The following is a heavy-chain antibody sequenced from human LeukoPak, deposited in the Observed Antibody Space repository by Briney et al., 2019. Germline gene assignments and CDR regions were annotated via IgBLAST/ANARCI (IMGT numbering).Heavy chain of an antibody. CDR3: AREFDTMVRGVIIS. Sequence: SETLSLTCTVSGVSISSSSYYWGWLRQPPGKGLEWIGSIYYSGSTYYNPSLKSRVTISVDTSKNQFSLKLSSVTAADTAVYYCAREFDTMVRGVIISWGQGALVTVSS. J-gene: IGHJ4*02. CDR2: IYYSGST. CDR1: GVSISSSSYY. D-gene: IGHD3-10*01. V-gene: IGHV4-39*07.